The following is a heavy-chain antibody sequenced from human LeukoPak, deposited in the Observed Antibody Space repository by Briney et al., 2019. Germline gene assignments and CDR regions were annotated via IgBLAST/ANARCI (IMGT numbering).Heavy chain of an antibody. CDR3: AKDPGYQVVYCFDY. J-gene: IGHJ4*02. D-gene: IGHD2-2*01. Sequence: GGSLRLSCVVSGFYFGSFWMTWVRQAPGKGLDWVANIKYDGSEICYADSVKGRFTISRDNSKNTLYLQMNSLRVEDTAVYYCAKDPGYQVVYCFDYWGQGTLVTVSS. CDR1: GFYFGSFW. V-gene: IGHV3-7*03. CDR2: IKYDGSEI.